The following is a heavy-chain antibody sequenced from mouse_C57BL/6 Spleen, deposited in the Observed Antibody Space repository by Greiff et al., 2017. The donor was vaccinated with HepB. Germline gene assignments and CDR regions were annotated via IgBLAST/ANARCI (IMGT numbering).Heavy chain of an antibody. Sequence: VQLQQSGAELVRPGPSVKVSCKASGYAFTNYLIEWVKQRPGQGLEWIGVINPGSGGTNYNEKFKGKATLTADKSSSTAYMQLSSLTSEDSAVYFCARLDYGSSYGDFDVWGTGTTVTVSS. CDR2: INPGSGGT. D-gene: IGHD1-1*01. CDR3: ARLDYGSSYGDFDV. J-gene: IGHJ1*03. CDR1: GYAFTNYL. V-gene: IGHV1-54*01.